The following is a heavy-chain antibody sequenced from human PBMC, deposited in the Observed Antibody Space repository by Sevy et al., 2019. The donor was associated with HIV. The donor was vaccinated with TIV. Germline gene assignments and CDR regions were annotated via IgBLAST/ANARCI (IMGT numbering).Heavy chain of an antibody. CDR1: GFTFSKYS. Sequence: GGPLRLSCAASGFTFSKYSMSWVGQPPGKGLEGVSTLSFGCGEINYADSVKGRFTISRVNSKSSVYLQMNNLRPEDTAVYYCARAGCTKPHDYWGQGTLVTVSS. D-gene: IGHD2-8*01. V-gene: IGHV3-23*01. CDR2: LSFGCGEI. CDR3: ARAGCTKPHDY. J-gene: IGHJ4*02.